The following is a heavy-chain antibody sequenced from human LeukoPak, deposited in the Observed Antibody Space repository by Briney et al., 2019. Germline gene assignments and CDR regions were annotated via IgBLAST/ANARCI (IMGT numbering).Heavy chain of an antibody. J-gene: IGHJ6*03. Sequence: PGGSLRHSCAASGFTVSSNYMSWVRQAPGKGLEWVSVIYSGGSTYYADSVKGRFTISRDNSKNTLYLQMNSLRAEDTAVYYCARLSSPGSMDVWGKGTTVTVSS. D-gene: IGHD6-13*01. V-gene: IGHV3-66*02. CDR2: IYSGGST. CDR1: GFTVSSNY. CDR3: ARLSSPGSMDV.